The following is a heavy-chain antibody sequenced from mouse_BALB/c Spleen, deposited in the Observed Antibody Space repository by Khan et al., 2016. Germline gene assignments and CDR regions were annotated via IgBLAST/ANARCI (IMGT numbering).Heavy chain of an antibody. CDR3: TGDYGYDFDY. V-gene: IGHV1-69*02. CDR1: GYTFTSYW. Sequence: QVQLKQSGAELVRPGASVKLSCKASGYTFTSYWINWVKQRPGQGLDWIGNIYPSDSYTNYNQKFKDKATLTVDKSSSPAYMQLSSPTSEDSAVYYCTGDYGYDFDYWGQGTTLTVSS. D-gene: IGHD1-2*01. J-gene: IGHJ2*01. CDR2: IYPSDSYT.